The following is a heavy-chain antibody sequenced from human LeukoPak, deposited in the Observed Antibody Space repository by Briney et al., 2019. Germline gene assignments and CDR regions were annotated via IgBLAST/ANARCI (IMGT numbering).Heavy chain of an antibody. J-gene: IGHJ4*02. CDR2: ISWNSGSI. V-gene: IGHV3-9*01. CDR3: AKGPKSSGWYSYYFDY. CDR1: GFTFDDYA. Sequence: PGGSLRLSCAAPGFTFDDYAMHWVRQAPGKGLEWVSGISWNSGSIGYADSVKGRFTISRDNAKNSLYLQMNSLRAEDTALYYCAKGPKSSGWYSYYFDYWGQGTLVTVSS. D-gene: IGHD6-19*01.